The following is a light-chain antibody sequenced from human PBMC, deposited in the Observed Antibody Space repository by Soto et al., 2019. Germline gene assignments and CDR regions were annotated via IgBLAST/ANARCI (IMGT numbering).Light chain of an antibody. CDR2: QDT. CDR1: SSDVGGYNL. CDR3: CSYAGSYTLI. J-gene: IGLJ2*01. V-gene: IGLV2-23*01. Sequence: QSALTQPASVFGSPGQSITISCTGTSSDVGGYNLVSWYQQHPGKAPKLIIYQDTQRPSGVSDRFSASKSGNTASLTISGLQTEDEADYYCCSYAGSYTLILGGGTKLTVL.